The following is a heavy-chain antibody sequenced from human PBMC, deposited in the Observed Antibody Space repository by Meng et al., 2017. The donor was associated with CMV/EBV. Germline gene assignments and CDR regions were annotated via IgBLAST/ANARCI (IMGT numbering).Heavy chain of an antibody. V-gene: IGHV1-2*02. CDR2: INPNSGGT. Sequence: ASVKVSCKASGYTFTGYYMHWVRQAPGQGLEWMGWINPNSGGTNYAQKFQGRVTMTRDTSISTAYMELSRLRAYDTAVYYCARDPYDSSGYSYWGQGTLVTVSS. J-gene: IGHJ4*02. CDR1: GYTFTGYY. CDR3: ARDPYDSSGYSY. D-gene: IGHD3-22*01.